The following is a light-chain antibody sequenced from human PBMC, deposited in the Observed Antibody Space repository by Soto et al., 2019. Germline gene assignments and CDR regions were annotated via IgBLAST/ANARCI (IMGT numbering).Light chain of an antibody. V-gene: IGKV1-5*03. Sequence: DIQMTQSPSTMSASVGDRVTITCRASQSISSWLAWYQQKPGKAPKLLIYKASTLESGVPPRFSGRGSGTEFTLTISSLQPDDFATYYCQQYKSYLYTFGQGTKLQIK. CDR1: QSISSW. J-gene: IGKJ2*01. CDR2: KAS. CDR3: QQYKSYLYT.